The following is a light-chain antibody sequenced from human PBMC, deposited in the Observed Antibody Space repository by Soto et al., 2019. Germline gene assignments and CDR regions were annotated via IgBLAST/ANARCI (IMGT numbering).Light chain of an antibody. CDR2: GAS. V-gene: IGKV3-20*01. Sequence: EIVLTQSPGTLSLSPGERATLSCRASQSVSSSYLAWYQQKPGQAPRLLIYGASSRATGIPDRFSGSGSGTEFTLTISRLEPEDFAVYYCQHYGISRERTFGQGTKVEIK. CDR3: QHYGISRERT. CDR1: QSVSSSY. J-gene: IGKJ1*01.